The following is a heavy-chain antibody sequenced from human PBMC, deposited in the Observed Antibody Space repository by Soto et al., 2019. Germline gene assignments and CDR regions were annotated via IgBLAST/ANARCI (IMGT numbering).Heavy chain of an antibody. Sequence: ASVKVSCKASGYTFTSYAMHWVRQAPGQRLEWMGWFNAGNGKTKYAQKFQGRVTMTEDTSTDTAYMELSSLRSEDTAVYYCATSVPRSGSYIWYYYYYMDVWGKGTTVTVSS. CDR3: ATSVPRSGSYIWYYYYYMDV. D-gene: IGHD3-10*01. CDR2: FNAGNGKT. J-gene: IGHJ6*03. V-gene: IGHV1-3*01. CDR1: GYTFTSYA.